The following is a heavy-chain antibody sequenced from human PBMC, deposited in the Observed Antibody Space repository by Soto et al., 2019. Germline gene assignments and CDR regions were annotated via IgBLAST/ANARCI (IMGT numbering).Heavy chain of an antibody. D-gene: IGHD3-10*01. CDR2: ISGSGGST. Sequence: EVQLLESGGGLVQPGGSLRLSCAASGFTFSSYAMSWVRQAPGKWLVWVSAISGSGGSTYYADSVKGRFTISRDNPKNTLYLQMNSLRAEDTAVYYCAKDPDYYGSGSYYLYRGQGTLVTVSS. J-gene: IGHJ4*02. CDR1: GFTFSSYA. V-gene: IGHV3-23*01. CDR3: AKDPDYYGSGSYYLY.